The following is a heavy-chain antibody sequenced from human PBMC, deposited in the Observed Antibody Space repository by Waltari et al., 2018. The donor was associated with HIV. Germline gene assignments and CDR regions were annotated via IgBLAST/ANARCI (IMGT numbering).Heavy chain of an antibody. V-gene: IGHV3-33*06. CDR3: VKERGPFNGFDI. CDR2: IWSDGYNK. J-gene: IGHJ3*02. Sequence: QVYLMESGGGVVQPGGSLKLSCAESGFTFSSHGMLWVRQAPGKGLEWVAVIWSDGYNKFYADSVRGRFTFSRDNSKYTLSLQMNSLRAEDTALYYCVKERGPFNGFDIWGQGTMVTVSS. D-gene: IGHD3-16*01. CDR1: GFTFSSHG.